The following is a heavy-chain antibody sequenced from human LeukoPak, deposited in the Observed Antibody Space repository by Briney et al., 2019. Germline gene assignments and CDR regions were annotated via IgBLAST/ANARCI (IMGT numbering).Heavy chain of an antibody. V-gene: IGHV1-2*02. CDR1: GYTFTGYY. D-gene: IGHD1-7*01. J-gene: IGHJ3*02. CDR2: INPNSGGT. Sequence: ASVKVSCKASGYTFTGYYMHWVRQAPGQGLEWMGWINPNSGGTNYARKFQGRVTMTRDTSISTAYMELSRLKSDDTAVYYCARDQGRRVWYNWNYGEDAFDIWGQGTMVTVSS. CDR3: ARDQGRRVWYNWNYGEDAFDI.